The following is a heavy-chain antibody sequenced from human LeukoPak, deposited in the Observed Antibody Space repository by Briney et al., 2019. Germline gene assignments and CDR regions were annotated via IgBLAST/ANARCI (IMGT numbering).Heavy chain of an antibody. J-gene: IGHJ4*02. CDR2: TYYRSKWYY. CDR3: ARDEGNTGWHTFDI. Sequence: SQTLSLTCGISGDSVSTINGAWNWVRQSPSRGLEWLGRTYYRSKWYYDYAVSVQGRITINPDTSKNQFSLQLSSVTPGDTAVYYCARDEGNTGWHTFDIWGQGTLITVSS. V-gene: IGHV6-1*01. D-gene: IGHD6-19*01. CDR1: GDSVSTINGA.